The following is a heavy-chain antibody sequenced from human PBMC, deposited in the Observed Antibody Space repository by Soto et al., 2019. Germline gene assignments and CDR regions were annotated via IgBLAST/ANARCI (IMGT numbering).Heavy chain of an antibody. CDR3: AHIRDLAPNDVFST. D-gene: IGHD2-21*01. Sequence: EVQLVESGGGLVNPGGSLRLSCAASGITFTYAWMTWVRQAPGRGLEWVGRVKSEAGGGTIDYAAPVKGRFTISRDDSRSMLYLQMNSLKSEDTAVYYCAHIRDLAPNDVFSTWGQGTVVTVSS. J-gene: IGHJ3*02. CDR2: VKSEAGGGTI. V-gene: IGHV3-15*01. CDR1: GITFTYAW.